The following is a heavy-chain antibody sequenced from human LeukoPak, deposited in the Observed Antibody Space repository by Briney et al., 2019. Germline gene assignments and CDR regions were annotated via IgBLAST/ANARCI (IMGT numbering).Heavy chain of an antibody. CDR1: GFTVSSNY. Sequence: GGSLRLSCAASGFTVSSNYMSWVRQAPGNGLEWVSVIYSGGSTYYADSVKGRFTISRDNSKNTLYLQMNSLRAEDTAVYYCASGYSSGWYLYYFDYWGQGTLVTVSS. J-gene: IGHJ4*02. D-gene: IGHD6-19*01. V-gene: IGHV3-66*01. CDR3: ASGYSSGWYLYYFDY. CDR2: IYSGGST.